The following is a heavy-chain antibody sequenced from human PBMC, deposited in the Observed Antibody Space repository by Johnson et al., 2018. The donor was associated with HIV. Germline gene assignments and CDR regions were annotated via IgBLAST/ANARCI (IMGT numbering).Heavy chain of an antibody. V-gene: IGHV3-30*04. CDR1: GFTFSSYA. J-gene: IGHJ3*01. CDR3: VRGGQWGATDAFDV. CDR2: ISYDGSNK. D-gene: IGHD6-19*01. Sequence: QVQLVESGGGLVQPGGSLRLSCAASGFTFSSYAMHWVRQAPGKGLEWVAVISYDGSNKYYADSVKGRFTISRDNSKNTLYLQMNSLRPEDTAVYYCVRGGQWGATDAFDVWGQGTMVTVSS.